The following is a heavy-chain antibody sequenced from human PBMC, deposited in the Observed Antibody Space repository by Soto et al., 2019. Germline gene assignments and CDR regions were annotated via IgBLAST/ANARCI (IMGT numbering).Heavy chain of an antibody. Sequence: QVQLVQSGPEVKKPGASVKVSCKASGYPFGSYYMHWVRQAHGQGFEWMGIINPSDGRTTYAQKFQGRRTLTRDTSSTTLFMELSSLKAEDTAYYECGSVGQQLAETFDQWGQGSLVTVSS. CDR2: INPSDGRT. CDR3: GSVGQQLAETFDQ. V-gene: IGHV1-46*01. D-gene: IGHD6-13*01. J-gene: IGHJ4*02. CDR1: GYPFGSYY.